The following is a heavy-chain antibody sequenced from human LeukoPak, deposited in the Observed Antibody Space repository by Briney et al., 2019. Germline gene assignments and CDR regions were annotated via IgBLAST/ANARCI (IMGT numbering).Heavy chain of an antibody. Sequence: GGSLRLSCAASGFTFSRYAMSCVCQAPGGGLGWVSSIGSSGDITYYAESVKGRFTISRDNSKNTLYLQMNSLRAEETAVYYCARDIDNGDFVVYWGQGTLVTVSS. CDR2: IGSSGDIT. J-gene: IGHJ4*02. V-gene: IGHV3-23*01. D-gene: IGHD4-17*01. CDR3: ARDIDNGDFVVY. CDR1: GFTFSRYA.